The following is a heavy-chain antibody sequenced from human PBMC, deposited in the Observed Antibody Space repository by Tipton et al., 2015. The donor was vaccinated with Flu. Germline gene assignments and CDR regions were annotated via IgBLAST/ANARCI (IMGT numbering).Heavy chain of an antibody. J-gene: IGHJ3*02. CDR1: GYTFTSYY. CDR2: INPSGGST. V-gene: IGHV1-46*04. Sequence: QSGPEVKKPGALVKVSCKASGYTFTSYYMHWVRQAPGQGLEWMGIINPSGGSTSYAQKLQGRVTMTRDTSTSTVYMELSSLRSEDTAVYYCARIGIGGAFDIWGQGTMVTVSS. CDR3: ARIGIGGAFDI.